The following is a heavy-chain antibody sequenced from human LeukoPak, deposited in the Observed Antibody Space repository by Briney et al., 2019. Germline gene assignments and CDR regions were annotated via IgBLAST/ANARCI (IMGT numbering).Heavy chain of an antibody. CDR1: GFTFSSYG. Sequence: SGGSLRLSCAASGFTFSSYGMHWVRPAPGKGLEWVAVIWYDGSNKYYADSVKGRFTISRDNSKNTLYLQMNSLRAEDTAVYYCAKDRFDQGYFWSYNWFDPWGQGTLVTVSS. V-gene: IGHV3-33*06. D-gene: IGHD3-3*01. J-gene: IGHJ5*02. CDR2: IWYDGSNK. CDR3: AKDRFDQGYFWSYNWFDP.